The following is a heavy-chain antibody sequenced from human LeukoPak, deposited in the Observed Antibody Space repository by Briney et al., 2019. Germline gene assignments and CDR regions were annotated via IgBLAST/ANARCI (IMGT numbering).Heavy chain of an antibody. CDR1: GASITSYY. Sequence: SETLSLTCSVSGASITSYYWSWIRQPAGKGLEWIGRIYTSGSTDYNPSLKSRVTMSVDTSKNQFSLKLNSVIAADTAVYYCARYSSSSSFDCWGQGTLVTVSS. D-gene: IGHD6-13*01. CDR3: ARYSSSSSFDC. V-gene: IGHV4-4*07. CDR2: IYTSGST. J-gene: IGHJ4*02.